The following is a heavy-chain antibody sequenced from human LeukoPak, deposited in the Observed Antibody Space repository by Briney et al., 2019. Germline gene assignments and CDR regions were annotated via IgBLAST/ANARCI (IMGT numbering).Heavy chain of an antibody. V-gene: IGHV3-48*04. CDR1: GFTFRSYS. CDR2: ISSGSGTI. CDR3: AELGITMIGGV. J-gene: IGHJ6*04. D-gene: IGHD3-10*02. Sequence: PGGSLRLSCAASGFTFRSYSMNWVRQAPGKGLEWVSYISSGSGTIYYADSVKGRFTISRDSAKNSLYLQMNSLRAEDTAVYYCAELGITMIGGVWGKGTTVTISS.